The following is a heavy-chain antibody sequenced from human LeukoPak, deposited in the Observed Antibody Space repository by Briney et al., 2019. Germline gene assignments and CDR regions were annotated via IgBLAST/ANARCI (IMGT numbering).Heavy chain of an antibody. CDR1: GFTFSDYS. CDR3: AKDLVVGATRAFDY. V-gene: IGHV3-30*02. D-gene: IGHD1-26*01. J-gene: IGHJ4*02. CDR2: IRYDGSNK. Sequence: GGSLRLSCAASGFTFSDYSMDWVRQAPGKGLEWVAFIRYDGSNKYYADSVKGRFTISRDNSKNTLYLQMNSLRAEDTAVYYCAKDLVVGATRAFDYWGQGTLVTVSS.